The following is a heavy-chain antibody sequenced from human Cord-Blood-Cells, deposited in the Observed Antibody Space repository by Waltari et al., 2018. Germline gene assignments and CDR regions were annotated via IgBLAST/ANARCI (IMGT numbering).Heavy chain of an antibody. CDR3: ARWWDVDAFDI. D-gene: IGHD1-26*01. CDR2: INPNSGGT. J-gene: IGHJ3*02. Sequence: QVQLVQSGAEVKKPGASVKVSCKASGYTFTGYYMHWVRQAPGQGLEWMGWINPNSGGTNYAQKCQGRVTMTRDTSISTAYMELSRLRSDDTAVYYCARWWDVDAFDIWGQGTMVTVSS. CDR1: GYTFTGYY. V-gene: IGHV1-2*02.